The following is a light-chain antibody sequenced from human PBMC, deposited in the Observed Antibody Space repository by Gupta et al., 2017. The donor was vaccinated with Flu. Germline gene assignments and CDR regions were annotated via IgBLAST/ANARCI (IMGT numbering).Light chain of an antibody. J-gene: IGKJ1*01. V-gene: IGKV1-39*01. CDR3: QHGYNTPRT. CDR2: DTS. CDR1: QNIMKY. Sequence: IQMTQSPSSLSASIGDRVPITCRASQNIMKYLSWYQQKSGKAPELLIYDTSVLQSGVSSRFSGSGSGTEFTLSISNLQPQEFATYYCQHGYNTPRTFGQGTRVEIK.